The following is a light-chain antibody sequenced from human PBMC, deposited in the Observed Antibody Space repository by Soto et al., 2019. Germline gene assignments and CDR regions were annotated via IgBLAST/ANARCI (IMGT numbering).Light chain of an antibody. J-gene: IGKJ1*01. CDR2: DAS. Sequence: DIQMTQSPSTLSSFVGDRVTITCRASQSIGVWLAWYQQKTGKAPNLLIYDASNLQTGVPSSFSGSGAGAEFTLPISSLQPDDFATYYCQQYDVDSATFGQGTKVEIK. CDR3: QQYDVDSAT. V-gene: IGKV1-5*01. CDR1: QSIGVW.